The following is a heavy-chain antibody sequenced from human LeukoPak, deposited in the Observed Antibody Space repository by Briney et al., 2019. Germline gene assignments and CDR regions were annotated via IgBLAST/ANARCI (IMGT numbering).Heavy chain of an antibody. J-gene: IGHJ5*02. CDR1: GGSVSDYY. CDR3: ARGSSWYGHWFDP. V-gene: IGHV4-59*02. Sequence: PSETLSLTCTVSGGSVSDYYWSWIRQPPGKGLEWIGYIYYSGSTNYNPSLKSRVTISVDTSKNQFSLKLSSVTAADTAVYYCARGSSWYGHWFDPWGQGTLVTVSS. D-gene: IGHD6-13*01. CDR2: IYYSGST.